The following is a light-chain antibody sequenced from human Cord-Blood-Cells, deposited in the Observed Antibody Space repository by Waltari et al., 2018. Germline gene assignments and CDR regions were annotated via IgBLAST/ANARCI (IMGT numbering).Light chain of an antibody. Sequence: DIVMTQSPDSLAVSLGERATINCKSSQSVLYSSNNKNYLAWYQQKPGQPPKLLIYWASTRESGVPDRFSGSGSGTDFTLTISSLQAEDVAVYYCQQYYSTPLLTF. CDR3: QQYYSTPLLT. CDR2: WAS. V-gene: IGKV4-1*01. J-gene: IGKJ4*01. CDR1: QSVLYSSNNKNY.